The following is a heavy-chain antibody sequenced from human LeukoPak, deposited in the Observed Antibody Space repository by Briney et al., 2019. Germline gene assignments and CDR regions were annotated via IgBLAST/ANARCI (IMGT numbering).Heavy chain of an antibody. D-gene: IGHD2-15*01. Sequence: ASVKVSCKASGGTFSSYAISWVRQAPGQGLEWMGRIIPIFGTANYAQKFQGRVTITTDESTSTGYIEVSSLRSEDTAVYYCASGSSPPSYFDYWGQGTLVTVSS. CDR2: IIPIFGTA. CDR1: GGTFSSYA. V-gene: IGHV1-69*05. CDR3: ASGSSPPSYFDY. J-gene: IGHJ4*02.